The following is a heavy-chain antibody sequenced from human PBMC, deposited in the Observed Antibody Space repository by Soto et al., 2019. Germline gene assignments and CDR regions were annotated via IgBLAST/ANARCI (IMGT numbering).Heavy chain of an antibody. CDR2: IYYSGST. CDR3: ARGPGP. CDR1: GGSINSAYY. V-gene: IGHV4-39*07. Sequence: SETLSLTCAVSGGSINSAYYWGWIRQPPGKGLEWIGSIYYSGSTSYNPSLKSRVTISADTSKNQFSLKLRSVTAAATAVYYYARGPGPWGQGTLVTVSS. D-gene: IGHD7-27*01. J-gene: IGHJ5*02.